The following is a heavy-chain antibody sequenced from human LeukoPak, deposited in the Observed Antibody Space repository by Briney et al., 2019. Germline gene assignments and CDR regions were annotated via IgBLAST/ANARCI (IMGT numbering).Heavy chain of an antibody. D-gene: IGHD3-22*01. CDR1: GYTFTSYH. CDR2: INPSAGIT. V-gene: IGHV1-46*01. Sequence: ASVTVSFTASGYTFTSYHMHWVRQAPAPGLDWMGMINPSAGITTYAQKFQGRVDMTKDTTTSTVYMELSSLRSEDTAVYYCARSQYVTMIVTRLYQFDDWGQGTLVTVSS. CDR3: ARSQYVTMIVTRLYQFDD. J-gene: IGHJ4*02.